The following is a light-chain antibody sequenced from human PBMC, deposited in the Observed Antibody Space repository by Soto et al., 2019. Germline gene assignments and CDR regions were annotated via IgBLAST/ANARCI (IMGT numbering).Light chain of an antibody. J-gene: IGKJ2*01. Sequence: EIVMTQSPATLSVSPGGRATLSCRASQSVSSNLAWYQQKPGQAPRLLIYGASTRATGIPARFSGSGSGTDFTLTISSLQPEDSETYYCQQSYSTPYTFGQGTKVDIK. CDR3: QQSYSTPYT. V-gene: IGKV3-15*01. CDR2: GAS. CDR1: QSVSSN.